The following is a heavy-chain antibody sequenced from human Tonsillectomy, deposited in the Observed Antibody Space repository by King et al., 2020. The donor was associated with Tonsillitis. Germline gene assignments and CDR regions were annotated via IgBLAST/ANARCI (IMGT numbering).Heavy chain of an antibody. D-gene: IGHD3-16*01. CDR1: GFTFSNYR. V-gene: IGHV3-74*01. CDR2: INPDWRST. Sequence: DVQLVESGGGFVQPGGSLRLSCTASGFTFSNYRMHWVLHAPGKVLVWVSLINPDWRSTTYADSVKGRFTISRDNAKNTLYLQMNSLRAEDTAVYYCTRDQGFGWGQGTLVTVSS. CDR3: TRDQGFG. J-gene: IGHJ4*02.